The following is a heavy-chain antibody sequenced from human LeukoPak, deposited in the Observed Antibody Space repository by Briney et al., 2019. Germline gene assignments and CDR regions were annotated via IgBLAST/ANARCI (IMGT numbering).Heavy chain of an antibody. D-gene: IGHD1-26*01. J-gene: IGHJ6*02. CDR3: ARISLGAIWGYYYGMDV. CDR2: IIPIFDTA. Sequence: ASVKVFCKASGGTFSSYAISWVRQAPGQGLEWMGGIIPIFDTADYAQKFQGRVTITADESTSTAYMELSSLRSEDTAVFCCARISLGAIWGYYYGMDVWGQGTTVTVSS. V-gene: IGHV1-69*13. CDR1: GGTFSSYA.